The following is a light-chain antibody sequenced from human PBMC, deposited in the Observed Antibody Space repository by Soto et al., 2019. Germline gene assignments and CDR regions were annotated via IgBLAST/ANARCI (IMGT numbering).Light chain of an antibody. CDR3: CSYAGSYTWV. J-gene: IGLJ3*02. CDR2: DVN. CDR1: SSDVGNYNY. Sequence: QSALTQPRSESRSPGQSVTISCTGTSSDVGNYNYVSWYQQHPGKAPKVMIYDVNKWPSGVPDRFSGSKSGNTASLTISGLQAEDEADYYCCSYAGSYTWVFGGGTKLTVL. V-gene: IGLV2-11*01.